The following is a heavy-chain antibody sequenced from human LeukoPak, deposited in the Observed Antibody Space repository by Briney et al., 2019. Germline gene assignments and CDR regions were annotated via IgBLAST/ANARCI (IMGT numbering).Heavy chain of an antibody. V-gene: IGHV3-48*03. Sequence: PGGSLRLSCAASGFSFSSYEMNWARQAPGKGLEWVSYISSSGSTIYYADSVKGRFTISRDNAKNSLYLQMNSLRAEDTAVYYCARGGGRGLDSSGDPIDYWGQGTPVTVSS. D-gene: IGHD6-19*01. CDR1: GFSFSSYE. CDR3: ARGGGRGLDSSGDPIDY. CDR2: ISSSGSTI. J-gene: IGHJ4*02.